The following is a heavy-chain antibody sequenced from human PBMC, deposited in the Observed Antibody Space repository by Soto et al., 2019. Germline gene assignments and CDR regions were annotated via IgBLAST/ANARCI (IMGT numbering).Heavy chain of an antibody. V-gene: IGHV3-9*01. Sequence: GGSLRLSCAASGFTFDDYAMHWVRQAPGKGLEWVSGISWNSGSIGYADSVKGRFTISRDNAKNSLYLQMNSLRAEDTALYYCAKDRSSGIDYWGQGTLVTVSS. CDR1: GFTFDDYA. CDR3: AKDRSSGIDY. CDR2: ISWNSGSI. J-gene: IGHJ4*02. D-gene: IGHD6-19*01.